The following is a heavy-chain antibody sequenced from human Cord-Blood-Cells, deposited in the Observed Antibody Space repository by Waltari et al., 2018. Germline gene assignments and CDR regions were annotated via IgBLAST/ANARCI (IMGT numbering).Heavy chain of an antibody. CDR1: GGSFSGYY. Sequence: SLTCAVYGGSFSGYYWSWIRQPPGKGLEWIGEINHSGSTNYNPSLKSRVTISVDTSKNQFSLKLSSVTAADTAVYYCARGSNITMVRRTFDYWGQGTLVTVSS. D-gene: IGHD3-10*01. V-gene: IGHV4-34*01. J-gene: IGHJ4*02. CDR2: INHSGST. CDR3: ARGSNITMVRRTFDY.